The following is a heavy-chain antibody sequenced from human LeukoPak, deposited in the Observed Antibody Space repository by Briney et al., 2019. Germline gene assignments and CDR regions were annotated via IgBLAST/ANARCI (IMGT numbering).Heavy chain of an antibody. D-gene: IGHD3-22*01. J-gene: IGHJ1*01. CDR3: ARLDSSGYYEYFQH. Sequence: SETLSLTCPVSGGSISSGGYYWSWIRQPPGKGLAWIGYIYHSGSTYYNPSLKSRVTISVDRSKNQFALKLSSVTAAGTGVYYGARLDSSGYYEYFQHWGQGTLVTVSS. V-gene: IGHV4-30-2*01. CDR1: GGSISSGGYY. CDR2: IYHSGST.